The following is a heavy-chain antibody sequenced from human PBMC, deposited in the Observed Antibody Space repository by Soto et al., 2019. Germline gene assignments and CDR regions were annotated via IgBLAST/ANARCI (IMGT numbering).Heavy chain of an antibody. D-gene: IGHD2-15*01. CDR3: ARNRGGWFDP. J-gene: IGHJ5*02. CDR1: GGSFSGYY. V-gene: IGHV4-34*01. Sequence: QVQLQQWGAGLLKPSETLSLTCAVYGGSFSGYYWSWIRQPPGKGLEWIGEINHSGSTNYNPSLKGRVTISVDASKNQFSLKLSSVTAADTAVYYCARNRGGWFDPWGQGTLVTVSS. CDR2: INHSGST.